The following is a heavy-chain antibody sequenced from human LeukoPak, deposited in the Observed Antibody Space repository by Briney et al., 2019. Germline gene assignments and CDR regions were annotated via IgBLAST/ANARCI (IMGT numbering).Heavy chain of an antibody. CDR3: ARDSSSNFDY. CDR2: ISYDGSNK. D-gene: IGHD6-13*01. J-gene: IGHJ4*02. CDR1: GFTFSSCA. V-gene: IGHV3-30*01. Sequence: PGRSLRLSCAASGFTFSSCAMHWVRQAPGKGLEWVAVISYDGSNKYYADSVKGRFTISRDNSKNTLYLQMNSLRAEDTAVYYCARDSSSNFDYWGQGTLVTVSS.